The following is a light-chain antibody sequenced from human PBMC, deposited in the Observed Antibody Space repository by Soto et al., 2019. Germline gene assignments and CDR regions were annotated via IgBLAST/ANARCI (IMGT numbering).Light chain of an antibody. CDR1: QSVSSSY. CDR2: GAS. CDR3: QQYVSSPRIT. Sequence: EIVLTQSPGTLSLSPGERATLSCRASQSVSSSYLAWYQQKPGQAPRLLIYGASSRATGIPDRFSGSGSGTDLTITISRLEPEDFAVNYCQQYVSSPRITFGPGTKVDIK. V-gene: IGKV3-20*01. J-gene: IGKJ3*01.